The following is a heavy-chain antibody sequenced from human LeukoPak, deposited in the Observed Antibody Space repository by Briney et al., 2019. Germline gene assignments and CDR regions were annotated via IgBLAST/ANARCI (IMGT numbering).Heavy chain of an antibody. CDR3: ARDSCSSTSCYPDY. D-gene: IGHD2-2*01. J-gene: IGHJ4*02. Sequence: PSETLSLTCTVSGGSISSSSYYWGWIRQPPGKGLEWIGYIYYSGSTNYSPSLKSRVTISVDTSKNQFSLKLSSVTAADTAVYYCARDSCSSTSCYPDYWGQGTLVTVSS. CDR1: GGSISSSSYY. V-gene: IGHV4-61*01. CDR2: IYYSGST.